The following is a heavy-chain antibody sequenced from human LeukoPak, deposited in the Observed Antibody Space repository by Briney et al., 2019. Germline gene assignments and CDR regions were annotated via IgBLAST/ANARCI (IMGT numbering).Heavy chain of an antibody. CDR3: ARDKSTGNIQP. D-gene: IGHD1-1*01. J-gene: IGHJ4*02. CDR1: GGTFSSYA. V-gene: IGHV1-2*02. Sequence: ASVKVSCKASGGTFSSYAISWVRQAPGQGLEWMGWINPNSGGTKYKQKFQGRVTMTRDTSISTAYMELSRLRSDDTAVYYCARDKSTGNIQPWGQGTLVTVSS. CDR2: INPNSGGT.